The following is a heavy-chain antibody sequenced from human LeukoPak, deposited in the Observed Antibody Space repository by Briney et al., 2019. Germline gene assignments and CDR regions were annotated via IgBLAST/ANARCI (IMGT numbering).Heavy chain of an antibody. Sequence: GGSLRHSCAASGFTFSSYTMNWVRQAPGKGLEWVSSIASSSSYIYYADSVKGRFTISRDNAKNSLCLQMNSLRAEDTAVYYCARHVVAVGFDYWGQGTLVTVSS. CDR1: GFTFSSYT. V-gene: IGHV3-21*01. CDR2: IASSSSYI. D-gene: IGHD3-22*01. J-gene: IGHJ4*02. CDR3: ARHVVAVGFDY.